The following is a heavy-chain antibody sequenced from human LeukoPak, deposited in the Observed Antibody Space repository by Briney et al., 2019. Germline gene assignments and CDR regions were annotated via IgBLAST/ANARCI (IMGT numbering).Heavy chain of an antibody. CDR2: INPNSGGT. J-gene: IGHJ4*02. V-gene: IGHV1-2*02. CDR1: GYTFTGYY. Sequence: ASVKVSCKASGYTFTGYYMHWVRQAPGQGLEWMGWINPNSGGTNYAQKFQGRVTMTRDTSISTAYMELSRLRSDDTAVYYCARTKVPPDYYDNSGGFDYWGQGTLVTVSS. D-gene: IGHD3-22*01. CDR3: ARTKVPPDYYDNSGGFDY.